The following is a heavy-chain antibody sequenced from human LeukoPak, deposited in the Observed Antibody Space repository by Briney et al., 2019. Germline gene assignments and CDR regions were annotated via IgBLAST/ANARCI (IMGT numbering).Heavy chain of an antibody. CDR1: GFTFSSYS. V-gene: IGHV3-48*04. Sequence: HPGGSLRLSCAASGFTFSSYSMNWVRQAPGKGLEWVSYISSSSSTIYYADSVKGRFTISRDNAKNSLYLQMNSLRAEDTAVYYCARGYDILTGPAEYFQHWGQGTLVTVSS. CDR3: ARGYDILTGPAEYFQH. J-gene: IGHJ1*01. D-gene: IGHD3-9*01. CDR2: ISSSSSTI.